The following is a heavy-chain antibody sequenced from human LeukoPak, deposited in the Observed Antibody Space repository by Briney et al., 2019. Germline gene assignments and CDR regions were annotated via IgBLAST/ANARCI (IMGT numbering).Heavy chain of an antibody. J-gene: IGHJ4*02. Sequence: GSLSLSCAASGFTFSDYYMSWIRQAPGKGLEWVSYISSSGSTIYYADSVKGRFTISRDNAKNSLYLQMNSLRAEDTAVYYCARNKYSGYVPVDYWGQGTLVTVSS. D-gene: IGHD5-12*01. CDR2: ISSSGSTI. CDR3: ARNKYSGYVPVDY. V-gene: IGHV3-11*01. CDR1: GFTFSDYY.